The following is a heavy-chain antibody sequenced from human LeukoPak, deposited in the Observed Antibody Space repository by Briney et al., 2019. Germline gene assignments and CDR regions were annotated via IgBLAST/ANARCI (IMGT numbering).Heavy chain of an antibody. CDR1: GGSISSYY. CDR3: ARDLGSSGYYYGAFDI. J-gene: IGHJ3*02. D-gene: IGHD3-22*01. CDR2: IYYSGST. Sequence: PSETLSLTCTVSGGSISSYYWSWIRQPPGKGLEWIGYIYYSGSTNYNPSLKSRVTISVDTSKNQFSLKLSSVTAADTAVYYCARDLGSSGYYYGAFDIWGQGTMVTVSS. V-gene: IGHV4-59*01.